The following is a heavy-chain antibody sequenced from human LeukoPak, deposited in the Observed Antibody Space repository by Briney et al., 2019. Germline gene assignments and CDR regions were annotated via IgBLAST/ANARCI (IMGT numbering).Heavy chain of an antibody. V-gene: IGHV3-64D*06. D-gene: IGHD1-26*01. J-gene: IGHJ4*02. CDR3: VSGSYYNFDY. CDR2: ISSNGGST. Sequence: GGSLRLSCSASGFTFSSYAMHWVRQAPGKGLGYVSAISSNGGSTYYADSVKGRFTIPRDNSKNTLYPQMSSLRAEDTAVYYCVSGSYYNFDYWGQGTLVTVSS. CDR1: GFTFSSYA.